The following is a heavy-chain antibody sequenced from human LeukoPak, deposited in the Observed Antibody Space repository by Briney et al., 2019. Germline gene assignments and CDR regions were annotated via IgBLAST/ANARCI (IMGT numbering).Heavy chain of an antibody. Sequence: TGGSLRLSCAASGFTFSSYAMHWVRQAPGKGLEWVAVISYDGSNKYYADSVKGRFTISRDNSKNTLYLQMNSLRAEDTAVYYCAREGGYYGSGSYSLYYFDYWGQGTLVTVSS. CDR2: ISYDGSNK. CDR3: AREGGYYGSGSYSLYYFDY. V-gene: IGHV3-30-3*01. CDR1: GFTFSSYA. D-gene: IGHD3-10*01. J-gene: IGHJ4*02.